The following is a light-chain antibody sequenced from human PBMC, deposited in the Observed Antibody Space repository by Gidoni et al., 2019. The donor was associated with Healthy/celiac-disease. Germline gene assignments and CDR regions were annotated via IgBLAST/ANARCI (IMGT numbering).Light chain of an antibody. V-gene: IGLV3-1*01. CDR1: KLVDKY. CDR2: QDS. CDR3: QAWDSSTAMV. Sequence: SYELTQPPSVSVSPGQTASITCSGDKLVDKYACWYQQKPGQSPVLVIYQDSKRPSGIPERFSGSNSGNTATLTISGTQAMDEADYYCQAWDSSTAMVFGGGTKLTV. J-gene: IGLJ2*01.